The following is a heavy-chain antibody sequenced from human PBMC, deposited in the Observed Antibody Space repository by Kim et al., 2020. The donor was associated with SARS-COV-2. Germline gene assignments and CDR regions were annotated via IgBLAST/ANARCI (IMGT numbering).Heavy chain of an antibody. CDR1: GFTFSNAW. Sequence: GGSLRLSCAASGFTFSNAWMSWVRQAPGKGLEWVGRIKSKTDGGTTDYAAPVKGRFTISRDDSKNTLYLQMNSLKTEDTAVYYCTTGYYDFWSGPAGTLDYWGQGTLVTVSS. CDR3: TTGYYDFWSGPAGTLDY. V-gene: IGHV3-15*01. D-gene: IGHD3-3*01. CDR2: IKSKTDGGTT. J-gene: IGHJ4*02.